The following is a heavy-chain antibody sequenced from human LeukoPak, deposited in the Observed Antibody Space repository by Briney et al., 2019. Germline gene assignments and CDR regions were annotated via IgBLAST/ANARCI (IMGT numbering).Heavy chain of an antibody. CDR1: GFIFSNHG. Sequence: PGGSLRLSCAASGFIFSNHGMNWVRQAPGKGLEWVSTISGSGDSTYYADSVKGRFTTSRDNSKNTLYLQMNSLRVEDTAVYYCEKGDYYGDWGQGTLVTISS. CDR2: ISGSGDST. V-gene: IGHV3-23*01. CDR3: EKGDYYGD. J-gene: IGHJ4*02. D-gene: IGHD3-3*01.